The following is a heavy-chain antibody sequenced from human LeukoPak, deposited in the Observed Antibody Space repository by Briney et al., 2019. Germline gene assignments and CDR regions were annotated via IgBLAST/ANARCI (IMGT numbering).Heavy chain of an antibody. V-gene: IGHV4-4*02. CDR2: IYHSGST. CDR1: GGSISSSNW. J-gene: IGHJ5*02. CDR3: ARPLSLGYCSGGSCYGRGAWFDR. Sequence: SGTLSLTCAVSGGSISSSNWWSWVRQPPGKGLEWIGQIYHSGSTNYNPSLKSRVTISVDKSKDQFSLKLRSVTAADTAVYYCARPLSLGYCSGGSCYGRGAWFDRWGQGTLVTVSS. D-gene: IGHD2-15*01.